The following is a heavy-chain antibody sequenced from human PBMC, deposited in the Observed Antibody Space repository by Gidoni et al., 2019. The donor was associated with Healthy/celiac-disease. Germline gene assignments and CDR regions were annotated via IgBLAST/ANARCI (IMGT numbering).Heavy chain of an antibody. CDR3: ARPRSGYSRTGYYYGMDV. V-gene: IGHV3-66*04. J-gene: IGHJ6*02. D-gene: IGHD6-13*01. Sequence: EVQLVESGGGLVQPGGSLSLSCAASGFTVSRNYMSWVRQAPGKGLEWVSVIYSGGSTYYADSVKGRFTISRDNSKNTLYLQMNSLRAEDTAVYYCARPRSGYSRTGYYYGMDVWGQGTTVTVSS. CDR1: GFTVSRNY. CDR2: IYSGGST.